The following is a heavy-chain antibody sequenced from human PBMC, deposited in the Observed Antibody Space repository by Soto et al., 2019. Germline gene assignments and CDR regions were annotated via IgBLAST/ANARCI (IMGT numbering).Heavy chain of an antibody. Sequence: QVQLQESGPGLVKPSQTLSLTCTVSGGSISSDNYYWSWIRQPPGKGLEWIGYIYYSGNTYYNPSLKSRVTISLDTSKNQFSLKLSAVTAADTAVYYCARVEVSYDISGYSTHWCQGTLVTVYS. CDR3: ARVEVSYDISGYSTH. J-gene: IGHJ4*02. V-gene: IGHV4-30-4*01. D-gene: IGHD3-22*01. CDR1: GGSISSDNYY. CDR2: IYYSGNT.